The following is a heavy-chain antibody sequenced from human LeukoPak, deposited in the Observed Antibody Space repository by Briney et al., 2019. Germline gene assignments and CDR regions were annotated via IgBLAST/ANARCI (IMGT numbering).Heavy chain of an antibody. CDR2: MSPKSGAS. D-gene: IGHD3-10*01. Sequence: ASVKVSCKASGYSFTSYDINWVRQATGRGPEWMGWMSPKSGASGFARNFQGRVTLTRDTSITTAYMELSSLISDDTAVYYCARSRGVWFGDFDYWGQGSLVTVSS. CDR3: ARSRGVWFGDFDY. J-gene: IGHJ4*02. CDR1: GYSFTSYD. V-gene: IGHV1-8*01.